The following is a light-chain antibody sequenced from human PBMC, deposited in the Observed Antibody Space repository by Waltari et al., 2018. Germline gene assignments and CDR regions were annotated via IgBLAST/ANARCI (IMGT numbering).Light chain of an antibody. CDR3: QKFNRAPFS. J-gene: IGKJ3*01. CDR2: SAS. V-gene: IGKV1-27*01. Sequence: DIQMTQSPSSLSASVGDRVTITCRASQDINNYLAWYQQKPGKVPKHLIYSASTLQSGVPSRFSRRGSGTDFTLTISSLQPEDVATYYCQKFNRAPFSFGPGTKVDIK. CDR1: QDINNY.